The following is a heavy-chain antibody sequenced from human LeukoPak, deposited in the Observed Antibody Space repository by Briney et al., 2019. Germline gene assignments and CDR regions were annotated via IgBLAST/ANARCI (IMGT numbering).Heavy chain of an antibody. CDR1: GLTFSSYG. CDR2: ISYDGSNK. Sequence: PGRSLRLSCAASGLTFSSYGMHWVCQAPGKGLEWVAVISYDGSNKYYADSVKGRFAISRDNSKNTLYLQMNSLRAEDTAVYYCAKRGKATMTTSLDYWGQGTLVTVSS. D-gene: IGHD4-17*01. V-gene: IGHV3-30*18. CDR3: AKRGKATMTTSLDY. J-gene: IGHJ4*02.